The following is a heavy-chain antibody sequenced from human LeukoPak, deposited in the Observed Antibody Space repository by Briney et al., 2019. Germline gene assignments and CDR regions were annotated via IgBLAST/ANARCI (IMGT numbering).Heavy chain of an antibody. CDR2: IYSGGST. J-gene: IGHJ4*02. V-gene: IGHV3-53*01. CDR1: GLXVSSNY. Sequence: GGSLRLSCAASGLXVSSNYMTWVRQAPGKGLEWVSVIYSGGSTYYADSVKGRFTISRDKSKNTLYLQMNSLRAEDTAVYYCARDRSGSYDYWGQGTLVTVSS. D-gene: IGHD1-26*01. CDR3: ARDRSGSYDY.